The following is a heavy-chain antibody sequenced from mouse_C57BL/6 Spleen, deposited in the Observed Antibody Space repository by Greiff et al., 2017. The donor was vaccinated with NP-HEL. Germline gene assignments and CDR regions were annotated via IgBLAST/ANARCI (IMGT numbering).Heavy chain of an antibody. Sequence: VKLQQPGTELVKPGASVKLSCKASGYTFTSYWMHWVKQRPGQGLEWIGNINPSNGGTNYNEKFKSKATLTVDKSSSTAYMQLSSLTSEDSAVYYCARGELPFYAMDYWGQGTSVTVSS. D-gene: IGHD1-1*01. J-gene: IGHJ4*01. CDR2: INPSNGGT. CDR1: GYTFTSYW. V-gene: IGHV1-53*01. CDR3: ARGELPFYAMDY.